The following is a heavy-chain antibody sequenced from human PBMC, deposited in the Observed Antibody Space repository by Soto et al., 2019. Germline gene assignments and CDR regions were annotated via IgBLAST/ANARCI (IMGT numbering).Heavy chain of an antibody. CDR1: GFTVSSNY. J-gene: IGHJ6*02. Sequence: GGSLRLSCAASGFTVSSNYMSWVRQAPGKGLEWVSVIYSGGSTYYADSVKGRFTISRDNSKNTLYLQMNSLRAEDTAVYYCAKDPGVVVVHYYYYGMDVWGQGTTVTVSS. CDR2: IYSGGST. CDR3: AKDPGVVVVHYYYYGMDV. D-gene: IGHD2-15*01. V-gene: IGHV3-66*01.